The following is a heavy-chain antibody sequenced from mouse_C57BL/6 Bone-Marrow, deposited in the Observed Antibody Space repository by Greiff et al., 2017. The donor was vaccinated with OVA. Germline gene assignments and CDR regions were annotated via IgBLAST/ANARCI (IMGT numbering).Heavy chain of an antibody. D-gene: IGHD2-1*01. Sequence: VKLMESGAELVKPGASVKMSCKASGYTFTSYWITWVKQRPGQGLEWIGDIYPGSGSTNYNEKFKSKATLTVDTSSSTAYMQLSSLTSEDSAVYYCARHYGNYFDYWGQGTTLTVSS. CDR2: IYPGSGST. CDR3: ARHYGNYFDY. V-gene: IGHV1-55*01. J-gene: IGHJ2*01. CDR1: GYTFTSYW.